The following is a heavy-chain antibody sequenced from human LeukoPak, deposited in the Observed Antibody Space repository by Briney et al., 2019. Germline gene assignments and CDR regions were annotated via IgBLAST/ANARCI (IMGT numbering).Heavy chain of an antibody. D-gene: IGHD6-13*01. J-gene: IGHJ5*02. V-gene: IGHV1-2*02. CDR1: GYTFTGYY. CDR3: ARHSSSWQGDWFVP. Sequence: GASVKVSCKASGYTFTGYYIHWVRQAPGQGLEWMGWINPNSGGTNYAQKFQGRVTMTRDTSISTAYMELSRLRSDDTAVYYCARHSSSWQGDWFVPWGQGTLVTVSS. CDR2: INPNSGGT.